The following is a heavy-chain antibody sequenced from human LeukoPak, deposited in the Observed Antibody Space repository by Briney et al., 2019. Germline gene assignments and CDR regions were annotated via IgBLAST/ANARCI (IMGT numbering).Heavy chain of an antibody. CDR1: GFTFSTYA. CDR2: IRSSGPST. CDR3: AKQTGTSIYHPFDY. Sequence: GGSLRLSCAASGFTFSTYAMSWVRQAPGKGLEWVSGIRSSGPSTHYADSMKARFTISRDNSKNTLYLQMNSLRAEDTAVYYCAKQTGTSIYHPFDYWGQGTLVTVSS. D-gene: IGHD1-7*01. V-gene: IGHV3-23*01. J-gene: IGHJ4*02.